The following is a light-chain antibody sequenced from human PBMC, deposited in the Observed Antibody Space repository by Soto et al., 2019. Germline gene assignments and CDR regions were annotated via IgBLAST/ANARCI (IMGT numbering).Light chain of an antibody. CDR2: AAS. Sequence: DIQMTQSPSSVSASVGDRVTITCRASQGISSRLAWYQQKPGKAPNLLIYAASSLQSGVPSRFSGSGSETDFTLTLGSLQPEDFATYYCQQSNSFPFTFGGGTKVEIK. CDR1: QGISSR. J-gene: IGKJ4*01. V-gene: IGKV1-12*01. CDR3: QQSNSFPFT.